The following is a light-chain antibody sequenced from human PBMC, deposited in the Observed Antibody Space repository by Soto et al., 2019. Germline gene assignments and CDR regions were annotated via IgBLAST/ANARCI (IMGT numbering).Light chain of an antibody. Sequence: EIVLTQSPATLSLSPGESSTIFCRASQSVSSYFAWYQQKTGQDNNILIYDESNRATGITARLSGSGYGTDLTLNIRSMENEELAVYYCQQRSNWPLTFGQGKRREIK. CDR1: QSVSSY. J-gene: IGKJ5*01. V-gene: IGKV3-11*01. CDR3: QQRSNWPLT. CDR2: DES.